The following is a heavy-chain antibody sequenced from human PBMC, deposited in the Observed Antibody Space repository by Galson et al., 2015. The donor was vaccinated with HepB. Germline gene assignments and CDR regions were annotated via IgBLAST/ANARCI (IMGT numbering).Heavy chain of an antibody. CDR3: ARQGIAAAGTAGDGD. CDR1: GGSISSSSYY. J-gene: IGHJ4*02. D-gene: IGHD6-13*01. CDR2: IYYSGST. V-gene: IGHV4-39*01. Sequence: SETLSLTCTVSGGSISSSSYYWGWIRQPPGKGLEWIGSIYYSGSTYYNPSLKSRVTISVDTSKNQFSLKLSSVTAADTAVYYCARQGIAAAGTAGDGDWGQGTLVTVSS.